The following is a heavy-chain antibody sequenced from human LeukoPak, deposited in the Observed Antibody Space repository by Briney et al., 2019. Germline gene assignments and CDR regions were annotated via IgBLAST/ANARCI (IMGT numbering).Heavy chain of an antibody. CDR1: GGSFSGYY. CDR3: ARGRQDVTMIVVVMTAVSYYLDI. Sequence: SETLSLTCAVYGGSFSGYYWTWIRQTPEKGLEWIGEMNPSGSTSYNPSLKSRVTISVDTSKNQFSLKLSSVTAADTAVYYCARGRQDVTMIVVVMTAVSYYLDIWGKGTTVTVS. V-gene: IGHV4-34*01. CDR2: MNPSGST. J-gene: IGHJ6*03. D-gene: IGHD3-22*01.